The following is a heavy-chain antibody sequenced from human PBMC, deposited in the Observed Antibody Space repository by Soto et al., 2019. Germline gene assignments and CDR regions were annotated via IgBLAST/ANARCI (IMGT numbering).Heavy chain of an antibody. CDR3: ARLRPDPDYGDYPIFDY. J-gene: IGHJ4*02. CDR1: GGSISDSYY. D-gene: IGHD4-17*01. Sequence: QLQLQESGPGLVRPSETLSLTCTVSGGSISDSYYWGWIRQPPGKGLEWIGSIYYSGSTYYNPSPKIRVTISVDTSKNQFSLKLSSLTAADTAVYYCARLRPDPDYGDYPIFDYWGQGTLVTVSS. V-gene: IGHV4-39*01. CDR2: IYYSGST.